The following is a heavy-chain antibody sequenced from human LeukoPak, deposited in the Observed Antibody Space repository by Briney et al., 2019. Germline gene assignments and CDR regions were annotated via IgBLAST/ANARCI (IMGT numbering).Heavy chain of an antibody. J-gene: IGHJ4*02. V-gene: IGHV3-15*01. Sequence: PGGSLRLSCAASGFTFSNAWMTWVRQAPGRGLEWVGRIKGKADGGTPDYAAPVKGRFTISRDHSKDILYLQMNSLKTEDTAVYYCILAAAGPAYWGQGALVTVSS. CDR2: IKGKADGGTP. CDR3: ILAAAGPAY. CDR1: GFTFSNAW. D-gene: IGHD6-13*01.